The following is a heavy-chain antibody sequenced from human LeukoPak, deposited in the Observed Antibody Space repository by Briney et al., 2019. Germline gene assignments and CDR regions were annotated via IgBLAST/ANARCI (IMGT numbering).Heavy chain of an antibody. Sequence: GGSLRLSCAASGFTFSSYGMHWVRQAPGKGLEWVAVISYDGSNKYYADSVKGRFTISRDNSKNTLYLQMNSLRVEDTAVYYCAKAVGRVAAGIIYYYYGMDVWGQGTTVTVSS. CDR1: GFTFSSYG. J-gene: IGHJ6*02. V-gene: IGHV3-30*18. CDR2: ISYDGSNK. D-gene: IGHD6-13*01. CDR3: AKAVGRVAAGIIYYYYGMDV.